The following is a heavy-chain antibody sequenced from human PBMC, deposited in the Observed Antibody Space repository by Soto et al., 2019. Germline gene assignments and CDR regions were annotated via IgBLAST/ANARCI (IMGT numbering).Heavy chain of an antibody. Sequence: ASVKVSRKASGYTFTSYGISWVRQAPGQGLEWMGWISAYNGNTNYAQKLQGRVTMTTDTSTSTAYMELGSLRSDDTAVYYCARDTDSLRFTIFGVVIPPGRYWGQGTLVTVSS. CDR3: ARDTDSLRFTIFGVVIPPGRY. V-gene: IGHV1-18*01. D-gene: IGHD3-3*01. CDR2: ISAYNGNT. CDR1: GYTFTSYG. J-gene: IGHJ4*02.